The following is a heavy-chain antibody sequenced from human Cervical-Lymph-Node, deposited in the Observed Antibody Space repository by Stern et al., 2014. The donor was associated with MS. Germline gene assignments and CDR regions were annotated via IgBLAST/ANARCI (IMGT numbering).Heavy chain of an antibody. Sequence: QVQLGQSGAEVKKPGASVKVSCKASGYTFTGYYMHWVRQAPGQGLEWMGRINPNSGGTNYAQKFQGRVTMTRATSISTAYMELSRLRSDDTAVYYWARSPPLYSISWNSEFDYWGQGTLVTVSS. V-gene: IGHV1-2*06. CDR2: INPNSGGT. CDR3: ARSPPLYSISWNSEFDY. D-gene: IGHD6-6*01. J-gene: IGHJ4*02. CDR1: GYTFTGYY.